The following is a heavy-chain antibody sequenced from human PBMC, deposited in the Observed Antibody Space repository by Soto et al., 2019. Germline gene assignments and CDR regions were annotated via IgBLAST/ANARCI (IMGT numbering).Heavy chain of an antibody. J-gene: IGHJ4*02. CDR2: IYYSGST. CDR3: ARVEGYCSGGSCYSNFDD. V-gene: IGHV4-59*08. Sequence: SGTVSLTCTVSGGSIHSYYWSWVRQPPGEGLEWIGYIYYSGSTNFNPSLKSRVTISVDTSKNHFSLKLSSVTAADTAVYYCARVEGYCSGGSCYSNFDDWGQGTLVTVSS. CDR1: GGSIHSYY. D-gene: IGHD2-15*01.